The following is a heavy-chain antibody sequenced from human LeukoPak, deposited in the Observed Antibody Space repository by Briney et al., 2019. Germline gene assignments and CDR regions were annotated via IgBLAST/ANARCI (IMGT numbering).Heavy chain of an antibody. J-gene: IGHJ4*02. CDR1: GCTFSSYA. CDR2: IIPIFGTA. V-gene: IGHV1-69*06. Sequence: GASVKVSCKASGCTFSSYAISWVRQAPGQGLEWIGGIIPIFGTANYAQKFQGRVTITADKSTSTAYMELSSLRSEDTAVYYCARDGDSLTGYYPRFDYWGQGALVTVSP. D-gene: IGHD3-9*01. CDR3: ARDGDSLTGYYPRFDY.